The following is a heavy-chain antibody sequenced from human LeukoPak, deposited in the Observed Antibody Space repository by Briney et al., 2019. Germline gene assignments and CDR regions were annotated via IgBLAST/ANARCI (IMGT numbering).Heavy chain of an antibody. J-gene: IGHJ5*02. V-gene: IGHV3-23*01. CDR3: AKTVVVPAAIVGGNRFDP. D-gene: IGHD2-2*02. CDR2: ISGSGGST. CDR1: GFTFSSYA. Sequence: GGSLRLSCAASGFTFSSYAMSWVRQAPGKGLEWVSAISGSGGSTYYADSVKGRFTISRDNSKNTLYLQMNSLRAEDTAVYYCAKTVVVPAAIVGGNRFDPWGQGTLVTVSS.